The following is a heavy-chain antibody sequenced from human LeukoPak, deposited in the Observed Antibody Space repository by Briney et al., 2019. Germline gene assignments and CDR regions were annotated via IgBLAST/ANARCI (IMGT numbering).Heavy chain of an antibody. J-gene: IGHJ4*02. V-gene: IGHV4-4*07. CDR1: GGSISSYY. CDR2: IYTSGST. D-gene: IGHD3-10*01. CDR3: ARDARQELLAGGFDF. Sequence: PSETLSLTCTVSGGSISSYYWSWIRQPAARGLEWIGRIYTSGSTNYNPSLKSRVTISVDTSKTQFSLKLSSVTAADTAVYYCARDARQELLAGGFDFWGQGALVTVSS.